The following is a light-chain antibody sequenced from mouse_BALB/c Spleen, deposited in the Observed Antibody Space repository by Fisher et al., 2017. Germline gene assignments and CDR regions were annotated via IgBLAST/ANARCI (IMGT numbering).Light chain of an antibody. V-gene: IGKV4-59*01. CDR2: DTS. Sequence: IVLTQSPALMSASPGEKVTMTCSASSSVSYMHWYQQKSSTSPKLWIYDTSKLASGVPARFSGSGSGTSYSLTISSMEAEDAATYYCQQWSSNPPTFGAGTKLELK. CDR1: SSVSY. CDR3: QQWSSNPPT. J-gene: IGKJ5*01.